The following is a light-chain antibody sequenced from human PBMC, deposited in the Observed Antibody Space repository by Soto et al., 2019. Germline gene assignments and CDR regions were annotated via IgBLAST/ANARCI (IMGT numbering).Light chain of an antibody. CDR3: SSYTSSSTFYV. CDR1: SSDVGAYNF. Sequence: QSALTQPASVSGSPGQSITISCTGTSSDVGAYNFVSWYQHHPGRAPKLIIYEVSNRPSGVSNRFSGSKSGNTASLTISGLQAEDEADYYCSSYTSSSTFYVFGTGTQLTVL. J-gene: IGLJ1*01. V-gene: IGLV2-14*01. CDR2: EVS.